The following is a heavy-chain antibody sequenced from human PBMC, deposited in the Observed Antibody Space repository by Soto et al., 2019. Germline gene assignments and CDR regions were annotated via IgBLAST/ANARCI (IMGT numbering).Heavy chain of an antibody. Sequence: EVQLLESGGGLVQPGGSLRLSCAASGFTFNNYAMTWVRQAPGKGLEWVSAISGGGDTTSYADSVKGRFTVSRDGSKNPLYLQMSSLRAEDTALYYWAKGPGGSGSLTPRVDFWGQGTLVTVSS. V-gene: IGHV3-23*01. CDR1: GFTFNNYA. D-gene: IGHD3-10*01. CDR3: AKGPGGSGSLTPRVDF. CDR2: ISGGGDTT. J-gene: IGHJ4*02.